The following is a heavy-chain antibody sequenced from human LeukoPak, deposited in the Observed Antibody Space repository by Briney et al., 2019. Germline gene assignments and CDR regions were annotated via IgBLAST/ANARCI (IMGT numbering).Heavy chain of an antibody. CDR1: GFTFSSYW. Sequence: GGSLRLSCAASGFTFSSYWMHWVRQAPGKGLVWVSHIKTDGSSTNYAESVKGRFTISRDNAKNTVYLQMNSLRAEDTAVYYCARGSNYCSSISCHMNDWGQGTLVTVSS. CDR3: ARGSNYCSSISCHMND. D-gene: IGHD2-2*01. V-gene: IGHV3-74*01. CDR2: IKTDGSST. J-gene: IGHJ4*02.